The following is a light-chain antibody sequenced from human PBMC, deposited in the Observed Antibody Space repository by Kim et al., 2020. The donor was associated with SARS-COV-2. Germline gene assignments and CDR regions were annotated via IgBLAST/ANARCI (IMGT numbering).Light chain of an antibody. CDR1: QSISTN. V-gene: IGKV3-15*01. CDR3: QQYNNWPRVG. Sequence: EIVMTQSPATLSVSPGERATLSCRASQSISTNLAWYQQKPGQAPRLLIYGASTRATGIPAKFSGSGSGTEFTLTISSLQSEDFAVYYCQQYNNWPRVGFGPGTKVDIK. J-gene: IGKJ3*01. CDR2: GAS.